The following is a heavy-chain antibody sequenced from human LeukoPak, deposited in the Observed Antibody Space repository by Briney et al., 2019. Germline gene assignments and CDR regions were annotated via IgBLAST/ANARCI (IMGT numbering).Heavy chain of an antibody. V-gene: IGHV4-39*01. CDR1: GGSISSSSYY. CDR3: ARHKWLDRYWYFDL. CDR2: IYYSGST. D-gene: IGHD6-19*01. J-gene: IGHJ2*01. Sequence: SGTLSLTCTVSGGSISSSSYYWGWIRQPPGKGLEWIGSIYYSGSTYYNPSLKSRVTISVDTSKNQFSLKLSSVTAADTAVYYCARHKWLDRYWYFDLWGRGTLVTVSS.